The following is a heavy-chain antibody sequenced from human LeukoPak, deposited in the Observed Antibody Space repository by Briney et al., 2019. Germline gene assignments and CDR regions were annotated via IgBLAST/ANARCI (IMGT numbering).Heavy chain of an antibody. CDR1: GGSISSSTYY. CDR3: ARGAQYYDFWSGYYTGFWFDP. J-gene: IGHJ5*02. D-gene: IGHD3-3*01. CDR2: INHSGST. Sequence: SETLSLTCTVSGGSISSSTYYWSWIRQPPGKGLEWIGEINHSGSTNYNPSLKSRVTISVDTSKNQFSLKLSSVTAADTAVYYCARGAQYYDFWSGYYTGFWFDPWGQGTLVTVSS. V-gene: IGHV4-39*07.